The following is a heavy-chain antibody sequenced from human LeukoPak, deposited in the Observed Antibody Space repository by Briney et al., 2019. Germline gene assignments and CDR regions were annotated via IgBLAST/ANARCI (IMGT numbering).Heavy chain of an antibody. Sequence: PGGSLRLSCAASGLTFNTYSMNWVRQAPGKGLEWVSSISSDSKYIYYADSLKGRFFISRDNAKNSLYLQMNSLRVEDTAVYYCARGDGGDSYYKTYWGRGTLVTVSS. J-gene: IGHJ4*02. CDR3: ARGDGGDSYYKTY. V-gene: IGHV3-21*01. D-gene: IGHD4-11*01. CDR2: ISSDSKYI. CDR1: GLTFNTYS.